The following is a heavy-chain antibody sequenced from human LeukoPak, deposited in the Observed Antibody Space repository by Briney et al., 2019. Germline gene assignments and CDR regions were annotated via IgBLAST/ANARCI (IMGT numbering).Heavy chain of an antibody. J-gene: IGHJ4*02. CDR3: ASSGSDDFWSGSDY. V-gene: IGHV4-4*07. Sequence: SETLSLTCTVSAGSISSYYWRWIRQPAGKGLEWIGRIYTSGSTNYNPSLKSRVTMSVDTSKNQFSLKLSSVTAADTAVYYCASSGSDDFWSGSDYWGQGTLVTVSS. CDR2: IYTSGST. D-gene: IGHD3-3*01. CDR1: AGSISSYY.